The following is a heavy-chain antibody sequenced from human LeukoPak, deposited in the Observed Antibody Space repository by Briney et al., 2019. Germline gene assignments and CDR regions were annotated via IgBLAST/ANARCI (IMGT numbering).Heavy chain of an antibody. V-gene: IGHV1-18*01. J-gene: IGHJ3*01. Sequence: ASVKVSCKASGYTFTGFGVSWVRQALDQGLRWLDWISVSINYTNYARNFQDRVTMTADTSTSTAYMELRSLSSDDTAMYFCAKTHFRITVFGVIAPNSFDVWGQGTMVTVSS. CDR1: GYTFTGFG. CDR2: ISVSINYT. CDR3: AKTHFRITVFGVIAPNSFDV. D-gene: IGHD3-3*01.